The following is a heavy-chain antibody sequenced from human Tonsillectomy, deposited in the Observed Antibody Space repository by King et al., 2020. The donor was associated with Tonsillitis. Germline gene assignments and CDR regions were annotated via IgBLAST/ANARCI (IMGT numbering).Heavy chain of an antibody. CDR1: GFTFDDYA. Sequence: VQLVESGGGLVQPGRSLRLSCAASGFTFDDYAMHWVRQAPGKGLEWVSGISWNSGSIGYADSVKGRFTMSRDNAKNSLYLQMNSLRAEDTALYYCAKDKVPLRGGSGNAFDIWGQGTMVTVSS. V-gene: IGHV3-9*01. CDR3: AKDKVPLRGGSGNAFDI. CDR2: ISWNSGSI. D-gene: IGHD1-1*01. J-gene: IGHJ3*02.